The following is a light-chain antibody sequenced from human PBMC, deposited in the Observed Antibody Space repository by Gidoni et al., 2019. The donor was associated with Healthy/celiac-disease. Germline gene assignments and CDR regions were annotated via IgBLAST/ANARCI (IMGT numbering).Light chain of an antibody. CDR3: MIWHSSAWV. CDR2: YKSDSDK. J-gene: IGLJ3*02. V-gene: IGLV5-45*01. CDR1: SGINVGTYR. Sequence: QSVLPHPPSLSASPGASASLTCTFRSGINVGTYRIYWYQQKPGSPPQYLLRYKSDSDKQQGSGVPSRFSGSKDASANAGILIISGLQSEDEADYYCMIWHSSAWVFGGGTKLTVL.